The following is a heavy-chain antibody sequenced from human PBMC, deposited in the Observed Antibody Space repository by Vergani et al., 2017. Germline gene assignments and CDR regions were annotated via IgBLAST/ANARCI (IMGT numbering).Heavy chain of an antibody. CDR1: GDSITNGGFS. J-gene: IGHJ6*03. D-gene: IGHD3-16*02. CDR2: IFPSGNS. CDR3: ARASLRALVGYYYYRDV. Sequence: QLQLQESGSGLVKPSQTLSLTCAVSGDSITNGGFSWNWLRQPPGEGPEWSVYIFPSGNSDYNPSLKNRVYISLDKSKKHFSLWVNSFTAAGTAVYFCARASLRALVGYYYYRDVWVKGKTVVVSS. V-gene: IGHV4-30-2*01.